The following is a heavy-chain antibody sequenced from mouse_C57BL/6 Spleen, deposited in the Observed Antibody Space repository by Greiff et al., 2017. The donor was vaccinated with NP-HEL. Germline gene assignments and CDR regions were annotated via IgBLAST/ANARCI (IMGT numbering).Heavy chain of an antibody. CDR3: ARDLMDY. V-gene: IGHV1-26*01. J-gene: IGHJ2*01. Sequence: EVQLQQSGPELVKPGASVKISCKASGYTFTDYYMNWVKQSHGKSLEWIGDINPNNGGTSYNQKFKGKATLTVDKSSSTAYMELRSLTSEDSAVYYCARDLMDYWGQGTTLTVSS. CDR1: GYTFTDYY. CDR2: INPNNGGT.